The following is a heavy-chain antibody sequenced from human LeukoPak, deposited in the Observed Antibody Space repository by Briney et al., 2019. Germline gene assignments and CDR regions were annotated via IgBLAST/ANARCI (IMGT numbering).Heavy chain of an antibody. V-gene: IGHV3-74*01. CDR1: GFTFSAFW. J-gene: IGHJ4*02. Sequence: PGGSLRLSCAASGFTFSAFWMHWVRQAPGKGLVWVSRINSDGSSTTYADSVKGRFTVSRDNAKNTLYLQMNSLRAEDTAVYYCAKEGFDSWGQGTLVTVSS. CDR2: INSDGSST. CDR3: AKEGFDS.